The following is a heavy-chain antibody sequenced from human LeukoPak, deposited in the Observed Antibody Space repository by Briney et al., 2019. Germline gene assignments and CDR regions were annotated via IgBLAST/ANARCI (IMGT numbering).Heavy chain of an antibody. CDR2: ISSSSSYI. CDR3: ARDRIQLWSHDY. CDR1: GFTFSSYW. J-gene: IGHJ4*02. D-gene: IGHD5-18*01. Sequence: GGSLRLSCAASGFTFSSYWMHWVRQAPGKGLEWVSSISSSSSYIYYADSVKGRFTISRDNAKNSLYLQMNSLRAEDTAVYYCARDRIQLWSHDYWGQGTLVTVSS. V-gene: IGHV3-21*01.